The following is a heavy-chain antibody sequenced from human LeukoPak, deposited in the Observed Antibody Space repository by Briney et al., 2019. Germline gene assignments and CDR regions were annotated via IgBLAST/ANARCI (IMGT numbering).Heavy chain of an antibody. Sequence: PGGSLRLSCAASGFTFSSYSMNWVRQAPGKGLEWISYISSSSTTIYYAQSVKGRFSISRDNAENSLYLQMNSLRAEDTAVYYCASPGASAAGTGYWGQGTLVTVSS. V-gene: IGHV3-48*04. J-gene: IGHJ4*02. CDR1: GFTFSSYS. CDR2: ISSSSTTI. CDR3: ASPGASAAGTGY. D-gene: IGHD6-13*01.